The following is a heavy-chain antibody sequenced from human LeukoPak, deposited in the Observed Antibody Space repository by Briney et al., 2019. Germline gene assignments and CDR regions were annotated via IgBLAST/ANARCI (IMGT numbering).Heavy chain of an antibody. Sequence: PGGSLRLSCAASGFTFSSYAMHWVRQAPGKGLEWVAVISYDGSNKYYADPVKGRFTISRDNSKNTLYLQMNSLRAEDTAVYYCARDSDDYGDYWGQGTLVTVSS. CDR2: ISYDGSNK. CDR1: GFTFSSYA. V-gene: IGHV3-30-3*01. J-gene: IGHJ4*02. CDR3: ARDSDDYGDY. D-gene: IGHD3-10*01.